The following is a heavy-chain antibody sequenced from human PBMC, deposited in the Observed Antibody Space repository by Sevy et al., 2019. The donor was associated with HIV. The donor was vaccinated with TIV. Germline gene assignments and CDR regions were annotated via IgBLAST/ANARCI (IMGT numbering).Heavy chain of an antibody. J-gene: IGHJ4*02. Sequence: SETLSLTCSLSGDSINNNRGWSWVRQPPGQGLEWIGEIFRTGKANYNASLESRVTISVDPSNNQIYLRLTSVTAADTAFYYCARHMTTTGTRGFDYWGQGALVTVSS. CDR3: ARHMTTTGTRGFDY. CDR1: GDSINNNRG. D-gene: IGHD1-1*01. CDR2: IFRTGKA. V-gene: IGHV4-4*02.